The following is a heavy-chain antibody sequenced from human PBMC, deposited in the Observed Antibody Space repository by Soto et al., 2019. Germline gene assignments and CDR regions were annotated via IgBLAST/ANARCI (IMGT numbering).Heavy chain of an antibody. CDR1: GFTFSSYS. CDR3: ARVGTSGYDLPLDY. V-gene: IGHV3-21*01. CDR2: ISSSSSYI. J-gene: IGHJ4*02. Sequence: PGGSLRLSCAASGFTFSSYSMNWVRQAPGKGLEWVSSISSSSSYIYYADSVKGRFTISRDNAKNSLYLQMNSLRAEDTAVYYCARVGTSGYDLPLDYWGQGTLVTVSS. D-gene: IGHD5-12*01.